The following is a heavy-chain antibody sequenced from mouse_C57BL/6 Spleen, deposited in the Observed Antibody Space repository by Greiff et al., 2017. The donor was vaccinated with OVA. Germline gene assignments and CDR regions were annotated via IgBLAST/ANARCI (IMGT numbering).Heavy chain of an antibody. CDR3: ARGEGYDAFAY. V-gene: IGHV1-82*01. CDR2: IYPGDGDT. D-gene: IGHD2-2*01. Sequence: VQLQQSGPELVKPGASVKISRKASGYAFSSSWMNWVKQRPGKGLEWIGRIYPGDGDTNYNGKFKGKATLTADKSSSTAYMQLSSLTSEDSAVYFCARGEGYDAFAYWGQGTLVTVSA. J-gene: IGHJ3*01. CDR1: GYAFSSSW.